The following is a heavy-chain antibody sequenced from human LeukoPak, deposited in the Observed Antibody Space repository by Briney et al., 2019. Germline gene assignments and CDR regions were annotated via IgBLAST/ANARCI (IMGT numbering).Heavy chain of an antibody. CDR1: GGSISSGSYY. Sequence: PSQTLSFTCTVPGGSISSGSYYWRWIRQPAGKGLEWIGRIYTSGSTNYNPSLKSRVTISVDTSKNQFSLKLSSVTAADTAVYYCARTYYYYYYMDVWGKGTTVTVSS. V-gene: IGHV4-61*02. CDR2: IYTSGST. CDR3: ARTYYYYYYMDV. J-gene: IGHJ6*03.